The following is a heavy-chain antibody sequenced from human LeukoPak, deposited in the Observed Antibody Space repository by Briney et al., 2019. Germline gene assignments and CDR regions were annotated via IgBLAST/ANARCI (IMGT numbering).Heavy chain of an antibody. CDR2: ISGSGGST. D-gene: IGHD5-12*01. V-gene: IGHV3-23*01. CDR1: GFTFSSYA. Sequence: GGSLRLSCAASGFTFSSYAMNWVRQAPGKGLEWGSGISGSGGSTYYADSVKGRFTISRDNSKNTLSLQMNSLRVEDTAVYYSAKAGVIVPTIVLDYWGQGTLVTVSS. J-gene: IGHJ4*02. CDR3: AKAGVIVPTIVLDY.